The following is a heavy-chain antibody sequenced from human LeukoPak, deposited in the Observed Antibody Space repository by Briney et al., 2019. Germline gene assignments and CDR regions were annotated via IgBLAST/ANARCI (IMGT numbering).Heavy chain of an antibody. J-gene: IGHJ3*02. D-gene: IGHD2-21*01. Sequence: ASVKVSCKASGYTVTRYGISWVRQAPGQGLEWMGWISAYNGDTNYAQKLQDRVTMTTDTSTNTAYMELRSLRSDDTAVYYCARVVLKGVDAFDIWGQGTMVTVSS. CDR3: ARVVLKGVDAFDI. V-gene: IGHV1-18*01. CDR2: ISAYNGDT. CDR1: GYTVTRYG.